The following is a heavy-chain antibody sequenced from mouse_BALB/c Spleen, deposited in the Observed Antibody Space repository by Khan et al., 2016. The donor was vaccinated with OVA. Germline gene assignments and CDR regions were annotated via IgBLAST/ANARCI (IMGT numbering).Heavy chain of an antibody. CDR2: INTYTGEP. CDR3: ARGASYWYLDV. V-gene: IGHV9-1*02. Sequence: QIQLVQSGPELKKPGETVKISCKASGYTFTNYGMNWVKQAPGKGLKWMGWINTYTGEPTYTDDFKGRFAFSLETSASTAYLQINNLKNEDMATYFWARGASYWYLDVWGAGTPVTVPS. J-gene: IGHJ1*01. CDR1: GYTFTNYG.